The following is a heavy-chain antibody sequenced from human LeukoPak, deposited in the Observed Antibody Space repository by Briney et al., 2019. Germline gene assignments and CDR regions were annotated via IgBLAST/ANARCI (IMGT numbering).Heavy chain of an antibody. J-gene: IGHJ4*02. V-gene: IGHV4-34*01. CDR2: INQSGST. CDR1: GASFSGYY. CDR3: ARGRGAVAGYFDH. D-gene: IGHD6-19*01. Sequence: SETLSLTCAVDGASFSGYYWNWIRQSQGKGLEWIGEINQSGSTNYNPSLKSRVTISVDTSKKQFSLRLSSVSGADTAVYYCARGRGAVAGYFDHWGQGTLVTVSS.